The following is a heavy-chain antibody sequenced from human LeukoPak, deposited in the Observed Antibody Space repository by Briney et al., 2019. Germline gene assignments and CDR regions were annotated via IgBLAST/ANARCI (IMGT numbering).Heavy chain of an antibody. V-gene: IGHV4-30-4*01. D-gene: IGHD2-15*01. CDR1: GGSISSGDYY. J-gene: IGHJ4*02. CDR3: ARVGIGYCSGGSCPVDY. CDR2: IYYSGST. Sequence: SQTLSLTCTVSGGSISSGDYYWSWIRQPPGKGLEWIGYIYYSGSTYYNPPLKSRVTISVDTSKNQFSLKLSSVTAADTAVYYCARVGIGYCSGGSCPVDYWGQGTLVTVSS.